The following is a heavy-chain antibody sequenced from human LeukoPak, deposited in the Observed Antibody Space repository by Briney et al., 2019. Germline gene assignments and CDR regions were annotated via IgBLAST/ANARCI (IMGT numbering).Heavy chain of an antibody. CDR2: IYYTGST. J-gene: IGHJ4*02. CDR1: GGPNSTYY. Sequence: PSETLSLTCTVSGGPNSTYYWTWIRQPPGKGLELIGYIYYTGSTNYNPSLKSRVTISVDTSKNQFSLRLSSVTAADTAVYYCARANWVHDCWGQGTLVTVSS. CDR3: ARANWVHDC. V-gene: IGHV4-59*13. D-gene: IGHD1-1*01.